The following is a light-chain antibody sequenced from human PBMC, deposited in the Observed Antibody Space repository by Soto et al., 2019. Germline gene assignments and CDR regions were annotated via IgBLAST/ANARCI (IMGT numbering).Light chain of an antibody. CDR3: QQYGNSPHT. CDR1: QSVSSSY. V-gene: IGKV3-20*01. J-gene: IGKJ3*01. CDR2: GAS. Sequence: EIVLTQSPGTLSLSPGERATLSCRASQSVSSSYLAWYQQKPGQAPRLLIYGASSRATGIPDRFSGSGSGTDFPLTISRLEPEDFAVYYCQQYGNSPHTFGPGTKVDIK.